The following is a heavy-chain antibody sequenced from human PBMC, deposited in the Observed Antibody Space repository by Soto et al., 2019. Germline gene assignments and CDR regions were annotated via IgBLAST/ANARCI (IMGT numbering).Heavy chain of an antibody. Sequence: SETLSLTCTVSGGSISSGGYYWSWIRQHPGKGLEWIGYIYYSGSTYYNPSLKSRVTISVDTSKNQFSLKLSSVTAADTAVYYCARVVTVTTNYFDYWGQGTLVTVSS. CDR1: GGSISSGGYY. J-gene: IGHJ4*02. D-gene: IGHD4-4*01. CDR3: ARVVTVTTNYFDY. CDR2: IYYSGST. V-gene: IGHV4-31*03.